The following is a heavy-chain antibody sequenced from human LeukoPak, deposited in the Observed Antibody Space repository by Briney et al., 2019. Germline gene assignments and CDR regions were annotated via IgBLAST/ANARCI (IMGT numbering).Heavy chain of an antibody. Sequence: GGSLRLSCAASGFTFSSYGMHWVRQAPAKGLEWVAVIWYDGSNKYYADSVKGRFPISRDNSKNTLYLQMNSLRAEDTAVYYCARDDNIEAHNFDYWGQGTLVTVSS. CDR3: ARDDNIEAHNFDY. CDR2: IWYDGSNK. J-gene: IGHJ4*02. D-gene: IGHD5-12*01. V-gene: IGHV3-33*01. CDR1: GFTFSSYG.